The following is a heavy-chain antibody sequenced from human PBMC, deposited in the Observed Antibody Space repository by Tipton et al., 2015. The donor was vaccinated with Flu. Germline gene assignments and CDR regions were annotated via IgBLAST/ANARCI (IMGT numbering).Heavy chain of an antibody. CDR3: AKYSTMIVGASYDTFDI. Sequence: TLSLTCTVSGGSISSYYWSWIRQPPGKGLEWIGYIYYSGSTNYNPSLKSRVTISVDTSKNQFSLKLSSVTAADTAVYYCAKYSTMIVGASYDTFDIWGQGIMVTVSS. CDR1: GGSISSYY. V-gene: IGHV4-59*01. CDR2: IYYSGST. D-gene: IGHD1-26*01. J-gene: IGHJ3*02.